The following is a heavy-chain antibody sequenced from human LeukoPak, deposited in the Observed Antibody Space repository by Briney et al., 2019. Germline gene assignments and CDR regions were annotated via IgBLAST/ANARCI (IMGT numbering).Heavy chain of an antibody. CDR1: GGSISSGDYY. V-gene: IGHV4-30-4*08. D-gene: IGHD4-17*01. CDR3: ASGDYGDYGGDAFDI. Sequence: SETLSLTCTVSGGSISSGDYYWSWIRQPPGKGLEWIGYIYYSGSTHYNPSLKSRVTISVDTSKNQFSLKLSSVTAADTAVYYCASGDYGDYGGDAFDIWGQGTMVTVSS. J-gene: IGHJ3*02. CDR2: IYYSGST.